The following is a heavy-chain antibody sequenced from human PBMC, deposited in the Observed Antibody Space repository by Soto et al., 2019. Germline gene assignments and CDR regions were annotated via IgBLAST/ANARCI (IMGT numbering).Heavy chain of an antibody. CDR3: ARGGAGGFGESYNWFDP. CDR1: GDTFTSYY. D-gene: IGHD3-10*01. V-gene: IGHV1-2*02. J-gene: IGHJ5*02. CDR2: INPHGGST. Sequence: ASVKVSCKAPGDTFTSYYLNWVRQAPGQGLEWMGVINPHGGSTKYAQKFQGRVTMTRDTSISTAYMELSRQRSDDTAVYYCARGGAGGFGESYNWFDPWGQGTLVTVSS.